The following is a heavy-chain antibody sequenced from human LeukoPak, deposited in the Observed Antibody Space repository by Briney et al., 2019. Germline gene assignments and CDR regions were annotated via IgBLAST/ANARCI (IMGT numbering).Heavy chain of an antibody. Sequence: PGGSLRPSCAASGFTFSSYGMHWVRQAPGKGLEWVAVISYDGSNKYYADSVKGRFTISRDNSKNTLYLQMNSLRAEDTAVYYCARVMLRYFDWSENDAFDIWGQGTMVTVSS. V-gene: IGHV3-30*03. J-gene: IGHJ3*02. CDR3: ARVMLRYFDWSENDAFDI. CDR2: ISYDGSNK. CDR1: GFTFSSYG. D-gene: IGHD3-9*01.